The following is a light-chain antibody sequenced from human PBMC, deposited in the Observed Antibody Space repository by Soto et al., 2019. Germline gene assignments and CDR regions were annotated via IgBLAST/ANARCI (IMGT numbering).Light chain of an antibody. V-gene: IGKV1-9*01. CDR2: AAS. CDR1: QGLTSY. J-gene: IGKJ5*01. Sequence: DIQLTQSPSFLSASVGDRVTITCRASQGLTSYLAWYQQKPGKAPELLIYAASTLQSGVPSRFSGSGCGTEFTLTISSLQPEDFASYYCQQLNSYPITFGQGTRLEIK. CDR3: QQLNSYPIT.